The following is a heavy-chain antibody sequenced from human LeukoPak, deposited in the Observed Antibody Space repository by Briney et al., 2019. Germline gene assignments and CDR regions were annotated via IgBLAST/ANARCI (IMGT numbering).Heavy chain of an antibody. CDR3: ARAGEDYGDCLFGY. D-gene: IGHD4-17*01. V-gene: IGHV3-30*04. CDR1: GFTFSRYA. CDR2: ISYDGRNK. Sequence: GGSLRLSCATSGFTFSRYAFHWVRQAQGKGLEWVAVISYDGRNKDYADSVKGRFTISRDNSKNTLYLQMNSQRAEDTAVYYCARAGEDYGDCLFGYWGQGTLVTVSS. J-gene: IGHJ4*02.